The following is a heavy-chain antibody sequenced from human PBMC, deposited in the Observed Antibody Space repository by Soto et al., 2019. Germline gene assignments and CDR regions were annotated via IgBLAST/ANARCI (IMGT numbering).Heavy chain of an antibody. D-gene: IGHD3-10*01. J-gene: IGHJ5*02. Sequence: QLQLQESGPGLVKPSETLSLTCTVSGGSITTSSYYWGWIRQPPGKGLEWIGSIFYSGNTYYNSSLKSRVTLSGDMYNSQFSLILTSVTAADTAVYDSARRHRGMTVLNSFDPWGQGTLVTVSS. CDR2: IFYSGNT. CDR1: GGSITTSSYY. CDR3: ARRHRGMTVLNSFDP. V-gene: IGHV4-39*01.